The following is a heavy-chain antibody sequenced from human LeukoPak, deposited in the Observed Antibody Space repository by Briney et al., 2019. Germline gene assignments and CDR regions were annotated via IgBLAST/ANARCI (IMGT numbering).Heavy chain of an antibody. V-gene: IGHV3-20*04. CDR3: ARSIAVVPGY. Sequence: GGSLRLSCAASGFTVSSNYMSWVRQAPGKGLEWVSGINWNGGSTGYADSVKGRFTISRDNAKNSLYLQMNSLRAEDTALYYCARSIAVVPGYWGQGTLITVSS. D-gene: IGHD6-19*01. J-gene: IGHJ4*02. CDR2: INWNGGST. CDR1: GFTVSSNY.